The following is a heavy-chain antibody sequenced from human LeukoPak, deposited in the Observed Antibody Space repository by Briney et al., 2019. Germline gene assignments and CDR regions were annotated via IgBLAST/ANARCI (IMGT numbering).Heavy chain of an antibody. D-gene: IGHD7-27*01. CDR1: GFTFGDYA. V-gene: IGHV3-49*03. J-gene: IGHJ6*04. CDR3: TRDGDMDV. CDR2: IRSKAYGGTT. Sequence: PGGSLRLSCTASGFTFGDYAMSWFRQAPGKGLEWVGFIRSKAYGGTTEYAASVKGRFTISRDDSKSNAYLQMNSRKSEYKAVYYCTRDGDMDVWGKGTTVTVSS.